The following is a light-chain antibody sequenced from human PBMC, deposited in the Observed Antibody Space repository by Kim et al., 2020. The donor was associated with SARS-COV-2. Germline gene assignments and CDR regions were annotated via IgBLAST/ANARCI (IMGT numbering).Light chain of an antibody. CDR1: QSVTNSN. CDR2: DTS. CDR3: QQRSSWPPYT. V-gene: IGKV3-11*01. Sequence: SPGEGATLSCRASQSVTNSNLAWYQQKPGQAPRLLIYDTSKRATDIPARFTGSGSGTDFTLTISSLEPEDFAVYYCQQRSSWPPYTFGQGTKLEI. J-gene: IGKJ2*01.